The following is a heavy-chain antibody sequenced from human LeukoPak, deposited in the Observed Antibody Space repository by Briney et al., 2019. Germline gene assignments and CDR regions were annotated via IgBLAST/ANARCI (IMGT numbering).Heavy chain of an antibody. Sequence: PGGSLRLSCAASGFTFDDYAMHWVRQAPGKGLEWVSGISWNSGSIGYADSVKGRFTISRDNAKNSLYLQVNSLRAEDTAVYYCARDPLTLYDYYMDVWGKGTTVTVSS. V-gene: IGHV3-9*01. CDR2: ISWNSGSI. CDR3: ARDPLTLYDYYMDV. D-gene: IGHD3-9*01. CDR1: GFTFDDYA. J-gene: IGHJ6*03.